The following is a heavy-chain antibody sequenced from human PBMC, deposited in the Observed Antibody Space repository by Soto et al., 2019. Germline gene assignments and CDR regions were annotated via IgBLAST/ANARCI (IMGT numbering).Heavy chain of an antibody. CDR1: GGSFSGYY. D-gene: IGHD2-2*02. Sequence: QVQLQQWGAGLLKPSETLSLTCAVYGGSFSGYYWSWIRQPPGKGLEWIGDINHSGSTNYNPSLKSRVTISVDTSKNQFYLKLSSVTAADTAVYYCASLASDIVVVPAAIGVYWYFDLWGRGTLVTVSS. CDR3: ASLASDIVVVPAAIGVYWYFDL. J-gene: IGHJ2*01. V-gene: IGHV4-34*01. CDR2: INHSGST.